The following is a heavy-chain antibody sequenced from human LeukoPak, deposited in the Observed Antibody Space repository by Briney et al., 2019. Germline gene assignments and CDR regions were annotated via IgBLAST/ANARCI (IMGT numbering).Heavy chain of an antibody. CDR3: ARDRGDYVWGSYRPSPIDY. CDR1: GFTFSDYY. J-gene: IGHJ4*02. CDR2: ISSSGSTI. Sequence: GGSLRLSCAASGFTFSDYYMSWIHQAPGKGLEWVSYISSSGSTIYYADSVKGRFTISRDNAKNSLYLQMNSLRAEDTAVYYCARDRGDYVWGSYRPSPIDYWGQGTLVTVSS. V-gene: IGHV3-11*01. D-gene: IGHD3-16*02.